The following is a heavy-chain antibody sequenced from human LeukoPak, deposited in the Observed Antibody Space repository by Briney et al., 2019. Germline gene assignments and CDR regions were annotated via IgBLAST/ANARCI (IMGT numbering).Heavy chain of an antibody. CDR3: ARVGPLRFLEWLPFDY. CDR2: ISSSGSTI. CDR1: GFTFSSYA. Sequence: PGGSLRLSCAASGFTFSSYAMSWVRQAPGKGLEWVSYISSSGSTIYYADSVKGRFTISRDNAKSSLYLQMNSLRAEDTAVYYCARVGPLRFLEWLPFDYWGQGTLVTVSS. D-gene: IGHD3-3*01. V-gene: IGHV3-48*04. J-gene: IGHJ4*02.